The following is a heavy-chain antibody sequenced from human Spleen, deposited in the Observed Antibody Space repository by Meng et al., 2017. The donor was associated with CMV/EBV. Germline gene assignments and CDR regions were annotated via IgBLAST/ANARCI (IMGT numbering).Heavy chain of an antibody. D-gene: IGHD3-22*01. CDR1: GFTFSSYW. CDR2: IKEDGSEK. J-gene: IGHJ4*02. Sequence: GESLKISCAASGFTFSSYWMTWVRQAPGKGLEWVANIKEDGSEKYYVDSVKGRFTISRDNARNSLYLQMNSLRAEDTALYYCARASQYYYDSSGYPDYWGQGTLVTVSS. CDR3: ARASQYYYDSSGYPDY. V-gene: IGHV3-7*03.